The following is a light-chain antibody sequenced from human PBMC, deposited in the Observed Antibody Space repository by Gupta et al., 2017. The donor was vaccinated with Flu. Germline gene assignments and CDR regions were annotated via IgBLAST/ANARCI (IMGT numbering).Light chain of an antibody. J-gene: IGLJ2*01. CDR1: SNDVGAYSY. CDR3: TSYTSISPV. Sequence: QSALTQPASVSGSLGQSITISCTGTSNDVGAYSYVSWYQQHPGKAPKLMIYDVSNRPSGVSNRFSGSKSGNTASLTISGLQAEDEADYYCTSYTSISPVFGGGTKLTVL. CDR2: DVS. V-gene: IGLV2-14*01.